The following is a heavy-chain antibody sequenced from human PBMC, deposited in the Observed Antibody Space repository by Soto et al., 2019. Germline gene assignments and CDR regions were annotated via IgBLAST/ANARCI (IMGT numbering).Heavy chain of an antibody. CDR2: TYYRSRWYS. CDR1: GDSVSSSSVA. CDR3: ARAEEDSDYYYYGMDV. J-gene: IGHJ6*02. Sequence: SQTLSLTCVISGDSVSSSSVAWNWVRQSPSRGLEWLGRTYYRSRWYSDFAVSVRGRIVINADTSKNQFSLQLNSVTPEDTAVYFCARAEEDSDYYYYGMDVWGQGTTVTVSS. V-gene: IGHV6-1*01. D-gene: IGHD2-15*01.